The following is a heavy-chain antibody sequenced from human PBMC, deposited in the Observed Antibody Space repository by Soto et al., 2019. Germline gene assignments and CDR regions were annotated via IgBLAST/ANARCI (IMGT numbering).Heavy chain of an antibody. CDR3: ATLEALDQTSLGY. J-gene: IGHJ4*02. CDR2: IIPSFGTA. CDR1: AGTFSSYA. V-gene: IGHV1-69*01. D-gene: IGHD1-1*01. Sequence: QVQLVQSGAEVKKPRSSVKVSCKASAGTFSSYAISWVRQAPGQGLEWMGGIIPSFGTANYAQQFQGRVTITADESTSPAYMELSSLRPEDTAVYYCATLEALDQTSLGYWGQGTLVIVSS.